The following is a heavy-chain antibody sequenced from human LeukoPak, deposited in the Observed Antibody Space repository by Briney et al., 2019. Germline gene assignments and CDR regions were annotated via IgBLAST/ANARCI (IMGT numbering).Heavy chain of an antibody. Sequence: GGSLRLSCAASGFTFSSYAMSWVRQAPGKGLEWVSAISGSGGSTYYADSVKGRFTISRDNSKNTLYLQMNSLRAEDTAVYFCAKRGVVIRVILVGFHKEAYYFDSWGQGALVIVSS. CDR2: ISGSGGST. CDR1: GFTFSSYA. J-gene: IGHJ4*02. D-gene: IGHD3-22*01. V-gene: IGHV3-23*01. CDR3: AKRGVVIRVILVGFHKEAYYFDS.